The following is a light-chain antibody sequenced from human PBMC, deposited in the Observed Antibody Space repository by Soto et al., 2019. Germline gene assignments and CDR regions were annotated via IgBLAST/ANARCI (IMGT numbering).Light chain of an antibody. V-gene: IGLV2-8*01. CDR3: SSYAGRNNWV. J-gene: IGLJ3*02. CDR1: SSNVGGYNY. Sequence: QSVLTQPPSASGSPGQSVTISCTGTSSNVGGYNYVSWYQQHPGKAPKLMISEVSKRPSGVPDRFSGSTSGNTASLTVSGLQAEDEADYYCSSYAGRNNWVFGGGTKVTVL. CDR2: EVS.